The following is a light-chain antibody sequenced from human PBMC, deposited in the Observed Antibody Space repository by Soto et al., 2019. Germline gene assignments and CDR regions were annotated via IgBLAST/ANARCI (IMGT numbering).Light chain of an antibody. CDR3: QHYGTSPTWT. J-gene: IGKJ1*01. CDR2: GAS. CDR1: QSVSSSY. V-gene: IGKV3-20*01. Sequence: DIVLTQSPGTLSLSPGERATLSCRASQSVSSSYLAWYQQKPGQAPRLLIYGASSSATGIPDRFSGDGSGTDFTLTISRLEPEDFVVYDCQHYGTSPTWTFGQGTKVEVK.